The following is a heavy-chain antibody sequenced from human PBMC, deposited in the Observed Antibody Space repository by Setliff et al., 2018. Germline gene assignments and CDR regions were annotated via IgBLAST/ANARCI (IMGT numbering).Heavy chain of an antibody. J-gene: IGHJ6*03. CDR3: VREGVDTRSSTDYRYYMDV. V-gene: IGHV1-69*05. Sequence: SVKVSCKASGDSFSNYAISWVRQAPGQGLEWMGGIIPMFGTPAYTQKFQGRVTIITDESTTTAYMELSSLGSEDTAVYYCVREGVDTRSSTDYRYYMDVWGKGTTVTVSS. D-gene: IGHD5-18*01. CDR2: IIPMFGTP. CDR1: GDSFSNYA.